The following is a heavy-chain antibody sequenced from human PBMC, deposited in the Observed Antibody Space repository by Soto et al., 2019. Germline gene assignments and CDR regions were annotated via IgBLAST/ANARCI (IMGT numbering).Heavy chain of an antibody. CDR3: ARDPVLYDSDWCPNWFGP. CDR2: ITGYGATT. Sequence: EAQLLESGGGLVQPGGSLRLSCSASGFIFNNYAMSWVRQAPGKGLEWVSGITGYGATTYYAESVKGRFTISRDNSKNTLYLQISALTAEDTAVYYCARDPVLYDSDWCPNWFGPWCQGTLVTVSS. V-gene: IGHV3-23*01. D-gene: IGHD3-22*01. J-gene: IGHJ5*02. CDR1: GFIFNNYA.